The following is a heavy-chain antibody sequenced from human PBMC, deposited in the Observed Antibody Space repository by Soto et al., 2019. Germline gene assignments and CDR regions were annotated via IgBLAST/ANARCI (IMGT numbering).Heavy chain of an antibody. J-gene: IGHJ4*02. CDR2: INPDNGNT. CDR1: GYSFTTHA. V-gene: IGHV1-3*05. Sequence: QVQLVQSGAEEKKPGASVKVSCKASGYSFTTHAMHWVRQAPGQRLEWMGWINPDNGNTKYSQKLQGRITITRDTTASTGYVELSSLTSEDTAVYFCARGTYSYGYQYWGQGTLVTVSS. D-gene: IGHD5-18*01. CDR3: ARGTYSYGYQY.